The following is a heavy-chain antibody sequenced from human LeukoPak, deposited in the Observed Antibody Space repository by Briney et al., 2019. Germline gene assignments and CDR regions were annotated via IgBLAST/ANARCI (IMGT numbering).Heavy chain of an antibody. CDR2: ISSSGSTI. V-gene: IGHV3-11*01. D-gene: IGHD3-22*01. Sequence: GGSLRLSCAASGFTFSDYYMSWIRQAPGKGLEWVSYISSSGSTIYYADSVKGRFTISRDNAKNSLYQQMNSLRAEDTAVYYCATSLDYYDSSGYWDYWVQGTLVTVSS. J-gene: IGHJ4*02. CDR1: GFTFSDYY. CDR3: ATSLDYYDSSGYWDY.